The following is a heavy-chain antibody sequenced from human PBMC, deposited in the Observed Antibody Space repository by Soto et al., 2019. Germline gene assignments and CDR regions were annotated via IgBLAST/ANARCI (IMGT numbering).Heavy chain of an antibody. CDR1: GGSISSGDYY. D-gene: IGHD5-12*01. CDR3: ARASQMATNLDY. CDR2: IYYSGST. V-gene: IGHV4-30-4*01. Sequence: TLSLTCTVSGGSISSGDYYWSWIRQPPGKGLEWIGYIYYSGSTYYNPSLKSRVTISVDTSKNQFSLKLSSVTAADTAVYYCARASQMATNLDYWGQGTLVTVS. J-gene: IGHJ4*02.